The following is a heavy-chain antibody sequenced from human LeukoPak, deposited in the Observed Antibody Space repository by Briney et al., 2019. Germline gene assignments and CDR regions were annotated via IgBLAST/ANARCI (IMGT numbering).Heavy chain of an antibody. Sequence: SVKVSCKASGGTFSSYAISWVRQAPGQGLEWMGGIIPIFGTANYAQKFQGRVTITTDESTSTAYMELSSLRSEDTAVYYCARGFPGRASPHYYMDVWGKGTTVTVSS. CDR1: GGTFSSYA. CDR3: ARGFPGRASPHYYMDV. CDR2: IIPIFGTA. J-gene: IGHJ6*03. V-gene: IGHV1-69*05. D-gene: IGHD5-24*01.